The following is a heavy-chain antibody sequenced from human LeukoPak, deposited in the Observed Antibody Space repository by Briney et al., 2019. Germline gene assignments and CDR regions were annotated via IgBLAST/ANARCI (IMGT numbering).Heavy chain of an antibody. J-gene: IGHJ3*02. D-gene: IGHD3-22*01. CDR3: AKGSTMILDAFDI. CDR2: ISGSGGST. V-gene: IGHV3-23*01. Sequence: GGSLRLSCAASGFTFSSYAMSRVRQAPGKGLEWVSAISGSGGSTYYADSVKGRFTISRDNSKNTLYLQMNSLRAEDTAVYYCAKGSTMILDAFDIWGQGTMVTVSS. CDR1: GFTFSSYA.